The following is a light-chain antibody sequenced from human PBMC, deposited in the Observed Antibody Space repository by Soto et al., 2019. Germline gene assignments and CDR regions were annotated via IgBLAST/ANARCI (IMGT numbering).Light chain of an antibody. J-gene: IGLJ2*01. Sequence: QPVLTQPPSVSGAPGQRITISCTGSRSNIGAGYDVHWYRQLPGTAPKLLIYVNSNRPSGVPDRFSGSKSGTSASLAITGLQAEDEADYYCQSYDSSLSGDVIFGGGTKVTVL. CDR2: VNS. CDR3: QSYDSSLSGDVI. CDR1: RSNIGAGYD. V-gene: IGLV1-40*01.